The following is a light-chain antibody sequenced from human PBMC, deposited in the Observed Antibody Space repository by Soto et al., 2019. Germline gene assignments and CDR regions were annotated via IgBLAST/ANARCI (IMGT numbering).Light chain of an antibody. CDR2: GAS. J-gene: IGKJ1*01. V-gene: IGKV3D-20*02. Sequence: EIVLIQSPGTLSLSPGERATLSCGASQSVSSSYLAWYQQKPGQAPRLLIYGASSRATGIPARFSGSGSGTDFTLTISSLEPEDFAVYYCQQLTDWPPQWTFGQGTKVDI. CDR1: QSVSSSY. CDR3: QQLTDWPPQWT.